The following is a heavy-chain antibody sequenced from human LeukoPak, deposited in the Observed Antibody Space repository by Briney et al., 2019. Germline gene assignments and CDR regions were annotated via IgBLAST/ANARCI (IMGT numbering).Heavy chain of an antibody. D-gene: IGHD4-17*01. CDR1: GFTFNNDW. CDR3: ATEYYGAYNF. J-gene: IGHJ4*02. Sequence: GGSLRLSCSASGFTFNNDWMSWVRQAPGKGLEWVGRIKSKSDGGTTDYAEPVKDRFTIPRDDSTNTLYLQMNSLKTECTAVYFCATEYYGAYNFWGQGTLVTVSS. CDR2: IKSKSDGGTT. V-gene: IGHV3-15*01.